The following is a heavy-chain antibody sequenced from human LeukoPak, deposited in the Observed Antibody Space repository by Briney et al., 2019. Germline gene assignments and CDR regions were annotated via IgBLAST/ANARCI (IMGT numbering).Heavy chain of an antibody. Sequence: GRSLRLSCAASGFTFSSYGMHWVRQAPGKGLEWLAVISYDGSNQYYPDSVKGRFTISRDNSKNTLFLQMNSLRADDTAVYYCAKSPGGYYHSYFYYWGQGTLVTVSS. D-gene: IGHD3-22*01. CDR3: AKSPGGYYHSYFYY. CDR2: ISYDGSNQ. V-gene: IGHV3-30*18. CDR1: GFTFSSYG. J-gene: IGHJ4*02.